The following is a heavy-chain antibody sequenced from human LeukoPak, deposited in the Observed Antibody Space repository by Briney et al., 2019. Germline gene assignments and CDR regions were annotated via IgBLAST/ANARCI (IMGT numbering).Heavy chain of an antibody. CDR2: INDSGGT. CDR1: GVSFSGYY. J-gene: IGHJ5*02. CDR3: ARGPLHACFDP. Sequence: SGTLSLTCAVDGVSFSGYYWSWVRQPPGKGLEWVWEINDSGGTNYNPSLKRRVTISVDPTNTQFSLKLSFVTAADTAVYYCARGPLHACFDPWGQGTLVTVSS. V-gene: IGHV4-34*01. D-gene: IGHD2-15*01.